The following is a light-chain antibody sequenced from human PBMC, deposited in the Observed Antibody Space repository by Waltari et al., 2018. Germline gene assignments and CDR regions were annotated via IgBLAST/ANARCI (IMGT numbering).Light chain of an antibody. J-gene: IGKJ1*01. V-gene: IGKV2-30*01. CDR1: QGLVYSNGNTY. CDR2: QVS. Sequence: DVVMTQSPLSLPIIFGQLASISCQSSQGLVYSNGNTYLSWYQQKPGQHPRLLIYQVSNRYSGVPDRFSGSWAGTGFTLQISRVEAEDVGVYYCGQGVHLPPTFGQGTKVEIK. CDR3: GQGVHLPPT.